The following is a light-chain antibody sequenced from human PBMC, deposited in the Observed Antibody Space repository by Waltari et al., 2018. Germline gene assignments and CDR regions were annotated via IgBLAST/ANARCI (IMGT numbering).Light chain of an antibody. CDR2: DVS. CDR1: PSPLHGDGKTY. J-gene: IGKJ2*01. CDR3: MQGLHFPYT. Sequence: DVVMTQTPLSLSVTPGQPASISCTSSPSPLHGDGKTYLHCYQQKSGQSPQLIIYDVSSRFSGVSDRFSGSGSGTDFTLKISRVEAEDVGIYYCMQGLHFPYTFGQGTRLEIK. V-gene: IGKV2-29*02.